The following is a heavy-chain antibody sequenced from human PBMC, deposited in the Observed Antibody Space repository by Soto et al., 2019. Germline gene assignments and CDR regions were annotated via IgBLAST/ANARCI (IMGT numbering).Heavy chain of an antibody. CDR3: AKADGYGSGSYDFDY. V-gene: IGHV3-9*01. D-gene: IGHD3-10*01. Sequence: GGSLRLSCAASGFTFDDYAMHWVRQAPGKGLEWVSGISWNSGSIGYADSVKGRFTISRDNAKNSLYLQMNSLRAEDTALYYCAKADGYGSGSYDFDYWGQGTLVTVSS. CDR1: GFTFDDYA. CDR2: ISWNSGSI. J-gene: IGHJ4*02.